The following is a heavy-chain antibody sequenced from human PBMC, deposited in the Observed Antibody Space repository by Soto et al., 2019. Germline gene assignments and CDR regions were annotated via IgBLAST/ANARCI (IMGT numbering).Heavy chain of an antibody. V-gene: IGHV1-3*01. CDR1: GYTFTSYA. Sequence: ASVKVSCKASGYTFTSYAMHWVRQAPGQRIERMGWINAGNGNTKYSQKFQGRVTITRDTSASTAYMELSSLRSEDTAVYYCARVLGIAAAGTWEVFDYWSQGTLVTVSS. CDR3: ARVLGIAAAGTWEVFDY. D-gene: IGHD6-13*01. CDR2: INAGNGNT. J-gene: IGHJ4*02.